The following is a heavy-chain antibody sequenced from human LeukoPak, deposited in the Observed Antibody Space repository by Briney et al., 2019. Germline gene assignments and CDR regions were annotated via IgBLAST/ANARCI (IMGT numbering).Heavy chain of an antibody. Sequence: GGSLRLSCAVSGFTFSHYSMNGVRQAPGKGLEWVSSISSSSSYIYYADSVKGRFTISRDNAKNSLYLQMNSLRAEDTAVYYCARRSRSTVTYFDYWGQGTLVTLSS. D-gene: IGHD4-17*01. CDR2: ISSSSSYI. CDR3: ARRSRSTVTYFDY. V-gene: IGHV3-21*01. CDR1: GFTFSHYS. J-gene: IGHJ4*02.